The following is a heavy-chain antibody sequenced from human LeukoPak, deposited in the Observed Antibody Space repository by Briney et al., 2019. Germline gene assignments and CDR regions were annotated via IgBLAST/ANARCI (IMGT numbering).Heavy chain of an antibody. CDR2: IIPIFGTA. V-gene: IGHV1-69*13. D-gene: IGHD3-22*01. CDR3: ARSPYYSCWYLTFFFDF. CDR1: GGTFSSYA. Sequence: ASVKVSCKASGGTFSSYAISWVRQAPGQGLEWMGGIIPIFGTANYAQKFQGRVTITADESTSTAYMELSSLRSEDTAVYYCARSPYYSCWYLTFFFDFRGQGTLVTVSS. J-gene: IGHJ4*02.